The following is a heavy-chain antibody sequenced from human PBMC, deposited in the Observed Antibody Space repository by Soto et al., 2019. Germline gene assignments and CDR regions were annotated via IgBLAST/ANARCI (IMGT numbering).Heavy chain of an antibody. CDR3: AGRERYYGSPGWFDP. J-gene: IGHJ5*01. CDR2: VYYNENT. CDR1: CASINNFAYY. V-gene: IGHV4-39*01. Sequence: PSETLSLTCSFSCASINNFAYYFCCIRHPPGKGLDCIGTVYYNENTYYNPSLRGRVPISVDTAKNQFSLNLRSVPAADTAFYFCAGRERYYGSPGWFDPWGQGTLVTVSS. D-gene: IGHD3-10*01.